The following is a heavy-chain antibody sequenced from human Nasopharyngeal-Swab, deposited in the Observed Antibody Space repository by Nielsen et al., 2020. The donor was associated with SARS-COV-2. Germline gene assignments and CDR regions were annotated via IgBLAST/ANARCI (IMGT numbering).Heavy chain of an antibody. D-gene: IGHD6-13*01. V-gene: IGHV3-13*01. Sequence: GKSLKISCAASGFTLSSYDMHLVRPAPGKGLEWVSAIGTAGDTYYPGSVKGRFTISRENAKNSLHLQMNSLRAGDTAVYYCASSSWRRGAFDIWGQGTMVTVSS. CDR2: IGTAGDT. CDR1: GFTLSSYD. J-gene: IGHJ3*02. CDR3: ASSSWRRGAFDI.